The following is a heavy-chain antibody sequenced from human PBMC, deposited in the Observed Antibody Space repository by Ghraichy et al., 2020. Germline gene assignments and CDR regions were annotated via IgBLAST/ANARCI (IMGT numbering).Heavy chain of an antibody. CDR3: ARDLDWILYDY. CDR2: ISNDGRII. Sequence: LSLTCAASGFTFSTYVMHWVRQAPGKGLVWVSRISNDGRIISYADSVKGRFTISRDNAKNTLFLQVNSLRAEDTAMYYCARDLDWILYDYWGQGTVVTVSS. D-gene: IGHD3-9*01. CDR1: GFTFSTYV. V-gene: IGHV3-74*01. J-gene: IGHJ4*02.